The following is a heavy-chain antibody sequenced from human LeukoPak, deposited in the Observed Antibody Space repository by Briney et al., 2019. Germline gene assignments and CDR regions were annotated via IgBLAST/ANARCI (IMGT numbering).Heavy chain of an antibody. J-gene: IGHJ4*02. V-gene: IGHV3-23*01. Sequence: GGSLRLSCAASGLIFSTYAMSWVRQAPGKGLEWVSVISADGDTNYADSVKGRFTISRDNSRNTLYLQMNSLTAEDTALYYCAKHRDSSGYLVDCWGQGILVTVSS. D-gene: IGHD3-22*01. CDR1: GLIFSTYA. CDR3: AKHRDSSGYLVDC. CDR2: ISADGDT.